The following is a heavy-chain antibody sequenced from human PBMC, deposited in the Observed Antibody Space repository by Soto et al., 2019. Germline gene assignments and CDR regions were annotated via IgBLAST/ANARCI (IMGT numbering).Heavy chain of an antibody. D-gene: IGHD4-17*01. CDR1: GFTFSSYG. V-gene: IGHV3-30*18. CDR2: ISYDGSNK. CDR3: AKDTAPFHRAYFYPLDV. J-gene: IGHJ6*01. Sequence: QVQLEESGGGVVQPGRSLRLSCVASGFTFSSYGIHWVRQAPGKGLEWVAVISYDGSNKYYADSGKGRFTISRHNSKNTLYLYMNSLRAEHTAVDYCAKDTAPFHRAYFYPLDVWGLGNGVTVPS.